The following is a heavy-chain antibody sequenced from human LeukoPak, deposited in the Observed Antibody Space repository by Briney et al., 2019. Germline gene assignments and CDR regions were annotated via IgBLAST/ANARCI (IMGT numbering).Heavy chain of an antibody. Sequence: GGSLRLSCAASGFTFSSYGMHWVRQAPGKGLEWVAFIRYDGSNKYYADSVKGRFTISRDNSKNTLYLQMNSLRAEDTAVYYCAKDWRYCSSTSCYNFFFDAFDIWGQGTMVTVSS. J-gene: IGHJ3*02. CDR1: GFTFSSYG. D-gene: IGHD2-2*02. CDR2: IRYDGSNK. CDR3: AKDWRYCSSTSCYNFFFDAFDI. V-gene: IGHV3-30*02.